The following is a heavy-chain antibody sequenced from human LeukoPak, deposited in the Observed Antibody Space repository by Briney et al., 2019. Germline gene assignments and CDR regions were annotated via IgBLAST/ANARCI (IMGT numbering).Heavy chain of an antibody. CDR2: ISSYNGNT. CDR1: GYTFTSYG. Sequence: GASVKVSCKASGYTFTSYGISWVRQAPGQGLEWMGWISSYNGNTNYAQKLQGRVTMTTDTSTSTAYMELRSLRSDDTAVYYCARDSGSYSGDYYYYMDVWGKGTPVTVSS. D-gene: IGHD1-26*01. J-gene: IGHJ6*03. CDR3: ARDSGSYSGDYYYYMDV. V-gene: IGHV1-18*01.